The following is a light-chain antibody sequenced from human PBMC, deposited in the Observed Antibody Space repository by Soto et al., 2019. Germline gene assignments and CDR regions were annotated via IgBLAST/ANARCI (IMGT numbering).Light chain of an antibody. Sequence: QSALTQPASVSGSPGQSITISGTGSSSDVGGYNRVSWYRQHPGEAPKLIIYEVTHRPSGVSHRFSGSKSDNTASLTISDLQAEDEADYYCTSHTSANTWVFGVGTKLTVL. CDR1: SSDVGGYNR. V-gene: IGLV2-14*01. CDR2: EVT. J-gene: IGLJ3*02. CDR3: TSHTSANTWV.